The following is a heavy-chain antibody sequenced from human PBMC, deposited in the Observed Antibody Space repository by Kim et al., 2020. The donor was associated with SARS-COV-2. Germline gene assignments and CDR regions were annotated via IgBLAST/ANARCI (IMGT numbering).Heavy chain of an antibody. J-gene: IGHJ4*02. Sequence: GSLRFSCAASGFTFGIYAMSWARQAPGKGLEWVSTISDSGRNTHYADSVKGRFTISRDNSMNTLYLQMNSLRAEDTAVYYCDASDFWGQGTLVTVSS. V-gene: IGHV3-23*01. CDR3: DASDF. CDR2: ISDSGRNT. CDR1: GFTFGIYA.